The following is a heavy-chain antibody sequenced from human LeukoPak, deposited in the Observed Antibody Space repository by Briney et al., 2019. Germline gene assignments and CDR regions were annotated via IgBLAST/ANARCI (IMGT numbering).Heavy chain of an antibody. CDR3: TREARAGNWFDP. J-gene: IGHJ5*02. V-gene: IGHV1-2*02. Sequence: ASVTVSCKASGYTFSDYYIHWVRQAPGQGLEWMGWINPDSGGTNYAQRFQGRVTMTRDTSITTVYMELSRLRSDDTALFYCTREARAGNWFDPWGQGRRDTVSS. CDR1: GYTFSDYY. CDR2: INPDSGGT. D-gene: IGHD5-12*01.